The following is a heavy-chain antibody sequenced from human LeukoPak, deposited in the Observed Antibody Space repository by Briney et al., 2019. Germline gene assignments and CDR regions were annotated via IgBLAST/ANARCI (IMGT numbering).Heavy chain of an antibody. D-gene: IGHD6-13*01. CDR3: AGPTAAADYYYYGMDV. CDR2: MNPNSGNT. CDR1: GYTFSTYG. Sequence: ASVKVSCKASGYTFSTYGITWVRQATGQGLEWMGWMNPNSGNTGYAQKFQGRVTMTRNTSISTAYMELSSLRSEDTAVYYCAGPTAAADYYYYGMDVWGQGTTVTVSS. J-gene: IGHJ6*02. V-gene: IGHV1-8*02.